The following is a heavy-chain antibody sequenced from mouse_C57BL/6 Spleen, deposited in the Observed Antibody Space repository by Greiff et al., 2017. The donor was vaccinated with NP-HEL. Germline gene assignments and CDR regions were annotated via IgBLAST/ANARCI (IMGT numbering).Heavy chain of an antibody. CDR2: IHPNSGST. CDR1: GYTFTSYW. CDR3: AREELGRGDYFDY. Sequence: QVQLQQPGAELVKPGASVKLSCKASGYTFTSYWMHWVKQRPGQGLEWIGMIHPNSGSTNYNEKFKSKATLTVDKSSSTAYMQLSSLTSEDSAVYYCAREELGRGDYFDYWGQGTTLTVSS. V-gene: IGHV1-64*01. D-gene: IGHD4-1*01. J-gene: IGHJ2*01.